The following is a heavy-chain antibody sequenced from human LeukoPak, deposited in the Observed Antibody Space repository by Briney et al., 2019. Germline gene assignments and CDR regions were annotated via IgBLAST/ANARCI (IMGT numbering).Heavy chain of an antibody. Sequence: PGGSLRLPCEASTFNFGLYVMTWARQAPGKGLEWVSGISGGGLSTYYTDSVKGRFTISRENSKNTLYLEMTRLRTEDTAVYFCGRGGSTRAQAFDIWGQGTMVTVSS. CDR3: GRGGSTRAQAFDI. CDR1: TFNFGLYV. D-gene: IGHD2-15*01. CDR2: ISGGGLST. V-gene: IGHV3-23*01. J-gene: IGHJ3*02.